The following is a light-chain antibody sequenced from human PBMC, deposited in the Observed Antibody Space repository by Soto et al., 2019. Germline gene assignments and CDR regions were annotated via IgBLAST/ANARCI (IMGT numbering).Light chain of an antibody. CDR2: MAS. CDR1: QTISSW. J-gene: IGKJ1*01. V-gene: IGKV1-5*03. Sequence: DIQMTQSPSTLSGSVGDRVTITCRASQTISSWLAWYQQKPGKAPKLLIYMASTLKSGVPSRFSACGSGTEFTLTNSSLQPDDFATYYCQRYNSYSEAFGQVTKVVLK. CDR3: QRYNSYSEA.